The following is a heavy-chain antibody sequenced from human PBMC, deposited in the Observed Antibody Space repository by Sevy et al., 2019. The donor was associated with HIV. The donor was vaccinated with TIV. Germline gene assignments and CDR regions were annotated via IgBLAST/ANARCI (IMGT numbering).Heavy chain of an antibody. CDR3: AREYSTEYYDSSGFEH. V-gene: IGHV3-33*01. CDR2: IRYDGSNK. CDR1: GFTFRSYG. Sequence: GGSLRLSCAASGFTFRSYGMHWVRQAPGKGLEWVAVIRYDGSNKDYADSVKGRFTISRDNPKNTLYLQMNSLRAEDTAVYYCAREYSTEYYDSSGFEHWGQGTLVTVSS. J-gene: IGHJ4*02. D-gene: IGHD3-22*01.